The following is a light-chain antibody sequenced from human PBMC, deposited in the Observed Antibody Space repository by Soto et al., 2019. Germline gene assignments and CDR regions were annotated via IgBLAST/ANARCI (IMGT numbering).Light chain of an antibody. CDR2: WAS. CDR3: QQYYSTPQWT. J-gene: IGKJ1*01. Sequence: DIVMTQSPDSLAVSLGERATINCKSSQSVLYSSNNKNYLAWYQQKPGQPPKLLIYWASTRESGVPDRFSGSGSGTDFTLTISSLQAEDVGVYYCQQYYSTPQWTFGQGTKVEVK. V-gene: IGKV4-1*01. CDR1: QSVLYSSNNKNY.